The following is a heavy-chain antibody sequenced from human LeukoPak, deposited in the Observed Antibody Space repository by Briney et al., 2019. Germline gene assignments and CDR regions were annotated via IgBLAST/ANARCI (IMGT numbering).Heavy chain of an antibody. Sequence: ASVSVSCKFSGYTLTELSMHWVRQAPGRGLEWMGGFDPEDGETIYAQKIQGRVTMTEDTSTDTAYMELSRLRSEDTAVYYCATMINYDSSGYYPDYWGQGTLVTVSS. J-gene: IGHJ4*02. V-gene: IGHV1-24*01. CDR1: GYTLTELS. CDR3: ATMINYDSSGYYPDY. D-gene: IGHD3-22*01. CDR2: FDPEDGET.